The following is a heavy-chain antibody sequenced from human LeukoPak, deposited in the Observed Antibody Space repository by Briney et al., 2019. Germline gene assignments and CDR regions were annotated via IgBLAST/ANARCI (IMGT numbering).Heavy chain of an antibody. CDR3: ARDRDGSGTTVYFDY. Sequence: PSETLSLTCIVSGGSFSGYYWIWIRQPPGKGLEWIGEINQSGSTNYNPSLKSRVTISVDTSKNQFSLKLSSVTAADTAVYYCARDRDGSGTTVYFDYWGQGTLVTVSS. J-gene: IGHJ4*02. CDR2: INQSGST. D-gene: IGHD3-10*01. CDR1: GGSFSGYY. V-gene: IGHV4-34*01.